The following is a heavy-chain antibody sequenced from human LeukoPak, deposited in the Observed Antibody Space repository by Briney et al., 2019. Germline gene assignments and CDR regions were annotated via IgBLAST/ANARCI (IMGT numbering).Heavy chain of an antibody. J-gene: IGHJ4*02. V-gene: IGHV3-7*01. Sequence: GGSLRLSCVASGFTFSRYWMSWVRQAPGEGLEWVAKIKQDGSGEYYLDSVKGRFTISRDNAKNSLYLQMNSLRADDTAVYFRTTGYSSGWYNEGNYWGQGTLVTVSS. CDR1: GFTFSRYW. CDR3: TTGYSSGWYNEGNY. CDR2: IKQDGSGE. D-gene: IGHD6-19*01.